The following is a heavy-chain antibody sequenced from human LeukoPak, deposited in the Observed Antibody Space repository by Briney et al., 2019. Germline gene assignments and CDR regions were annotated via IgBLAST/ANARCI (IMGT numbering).Heavy chain of an antibody. Sequence: GGSLRLSCAASGFTFSSSAMHWVRQAPGKRLETVSAISSVGGRVYYGDSVKRRFTISRDNSKNTLYLQMGSLRAEDMAVYYCARWVGTQLDFWGQGTLVTVSS. J-gene: IGHJ4*02. CDR2: ISSVGGRV. CDR1: GFTFSSSA. D-gene: IGHD1-14*01. CDR3: ARWVGTQLDF. V-gene: IGHV3-64*02.